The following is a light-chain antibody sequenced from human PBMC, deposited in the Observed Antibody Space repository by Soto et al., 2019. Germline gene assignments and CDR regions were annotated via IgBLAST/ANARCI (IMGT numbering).Light chain of an antibody. V-gene: IGLV2-14*01. CDR2: DIT. J-gene: IGLJ1*01. Sequence: QSALTQPASVSGSPGQSITISCTGTSSDVGAYIFVSWYQQYPGKAPKPMIYDITNRPSGVSNRFSGSKAGNTASLTISGLQAEDEADYYCVSFTASKSYVFGTGTKAPS. CDR3: VSFTASKSYV. CDR1: SSDVGAYIF.